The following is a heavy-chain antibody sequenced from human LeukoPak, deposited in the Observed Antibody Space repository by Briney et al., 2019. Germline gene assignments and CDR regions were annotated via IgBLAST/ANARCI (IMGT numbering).Heavy chain of an antibody. Sequence: GGSLRLSCAASGFTFSSYAMHWVRQAPGKGLEWVAVISYDGSNKYYVDSVKGRFTISRDNSKNTLYLQMNSLRAEDTAVYYCARGWFDPWGQGTLVTVSS. CDR1: GFTFSSYA. V-gene: IGHV3-30*04. CDR3: ARGWFDP. CDR2: ISYDGSNK. J-gene: IGHJ5*02.